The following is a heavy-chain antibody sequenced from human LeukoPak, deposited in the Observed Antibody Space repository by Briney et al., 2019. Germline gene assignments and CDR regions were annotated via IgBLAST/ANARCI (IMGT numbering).Heavy chain of an antibody. V-gene: IGHV3-23*01. CDR1: GLTFISYA. CDR2: ISGSGGST. D-gene: IGHD6-13*01. J-gene: IGHJ5*02. Sequence: GGSLRLSCAASGLTFISYAMSWVRQAPGEGLEWVSAISGSGGSTYYADSVKGRFTISRDNSKNTLYLQMNSLRAEDTAVYYCANGAAAGPLGPWGQGTLVTVSS. CDR3: ANGAAAGPLGP.